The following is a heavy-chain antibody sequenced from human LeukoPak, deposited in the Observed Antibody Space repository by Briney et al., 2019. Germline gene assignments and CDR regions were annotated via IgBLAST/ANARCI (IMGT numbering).Heavy chain of an antibody. CDR2: VSYDGTNE. J-gene: IGHJ4*02. CDR1: GFIFSDYG. D-gene: IGHD6-13*01. Sequence: GGSLRLSCSASGFIFSDYGMHWVRQAPGKGLEWVAVVSYDGTNEFYGDSVKGRFTISRDNSKNTLYLQMNSLRAEDTAVYYCARIRAAAGTVWGQGTLVTVSS. V-gene: IGHV3-30*03. CDR3: ARIRAAAGTV.